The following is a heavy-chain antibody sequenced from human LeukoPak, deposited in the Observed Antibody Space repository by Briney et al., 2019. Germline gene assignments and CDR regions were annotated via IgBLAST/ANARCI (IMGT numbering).Heavy chain of an antibody. D-gene: IGHD4-23*01. CDR1: GFIFSSYW. CDR2: ISSSSSYI. CDR3: ARVWYGGNSEFGY. J-gene: IGHJ4*02. Sequence: GGSLRLSCAASGFIFSSYWMHWVRQAPGKGLEWVSSISSSSSYIYYADSVKGRFTISRDNAKNSLYLQMNSLRAEDTAVYYCARVWYGGNSEFGYWGQGTLVTVSS. V-gene: IGHV3-21*01.